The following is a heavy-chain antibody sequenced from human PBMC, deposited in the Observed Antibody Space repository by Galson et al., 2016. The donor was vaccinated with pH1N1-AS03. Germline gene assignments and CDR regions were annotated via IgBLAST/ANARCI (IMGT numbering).Heavy chain of an antibody. CDR3: ARGICTGGSCSVGRWFDP. V-gene: IGHV3-7*01. J-gene: IGHJ5*02. D-gene: IGHD2-15*01. CDR2: INKDGNEK. CDR1: GFTFGSHW. Sequence: SLRLSCAVSGFTFGSHWMSWVRQAPGKGLEWVANINKDGNEKYYVDSVKGRFAISRDNAKNSLYLQMSSLGDDDTAVYYCARGICTGGSCSVGRWFDPWGQGTLVTVSS.